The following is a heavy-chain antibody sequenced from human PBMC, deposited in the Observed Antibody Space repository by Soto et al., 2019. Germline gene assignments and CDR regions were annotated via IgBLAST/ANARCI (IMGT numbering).Heavy chain of an antibody. CDR3: TTDSHLSTTLVRFDF. V-gene: IGHV4-59*01. CDR2: IYYSGST. J-gene: IGHJ4*01. CDR1: GGSISSYY. D-gene: IGHD2-8*02. Sequence: PSETLSLTCTVSGGSISSYYWSWIRPPPGKGLEWIGYIYYSGSTNYNPSLKSRVTISVDTSKNQFSLKLSSVTAADTAVYYCTTDSHLSTTLVRFDFWGHGTLVTVSS.